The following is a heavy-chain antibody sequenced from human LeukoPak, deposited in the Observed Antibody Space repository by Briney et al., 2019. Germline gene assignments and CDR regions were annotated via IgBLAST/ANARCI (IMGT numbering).Heavy chain of an antibody. J-gene: IGHJ4*02. CDR3: ARHPSGDILTGYPDY. D-gene: IGHD3-9*01. CDR1: GYSFTSYW. CDR2: IDPSDSYT. V-gene: IGHV5-10-1*01. Sequence: GASLQISCKGSGYSFTSYWISWVRQMPGKGLEWMGRIDPSDSYTNYSPSFQGHVTISADKSISTAYLQWSSLKASDTAMYYCARHPSGDILTGYPDYWGQGTLVTVSS.